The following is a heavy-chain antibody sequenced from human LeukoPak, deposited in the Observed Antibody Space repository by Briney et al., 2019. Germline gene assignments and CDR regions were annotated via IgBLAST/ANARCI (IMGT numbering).Heavy chain of an antibody. CDR2: ISGSGGST. V-gene: IGHV3-23*01. Sequence: GGSLRLSCAASGFTFSSYAMSWVRQAPGKGLEWVSAISGSGGSTYYADSVKGRFTISRDNSKNTLYLQMDSLRAEDTAVYYCAKDGDFWSGYYFDYWGQGTLVTVSS. J-gene: IGHJ4*02. D-gene: IGHD3-3*01. CDR1: GFTFSSYA. CDR3: AKDGDFWSGYYFDY.